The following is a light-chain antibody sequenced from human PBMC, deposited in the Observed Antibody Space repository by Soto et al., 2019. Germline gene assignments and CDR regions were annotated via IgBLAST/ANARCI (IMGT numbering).Light chain of an antibody. V-gene: IGKV1-16*02. CDR2: AAS. CDR1: RAIGIY. CDR3: QQYNSYPRT. Sequence: FQMTQPPSSLFAFVGDKVTITFRGSRAIGIYSAWFQQKPGKAPNSLIYAASSLQRGVPSKFSGSGSGTDFTLTISSLQPEDFATYYCQQYNSYPRTFGQGTKVEIK. J-gene: IGKJ1*01.